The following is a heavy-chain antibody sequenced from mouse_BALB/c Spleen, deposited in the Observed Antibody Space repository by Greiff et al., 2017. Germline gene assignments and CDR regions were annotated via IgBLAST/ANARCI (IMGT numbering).Heavy chain of an antibody. CDR1: GFTFSSFG. CDR3: ARPANWYLAWFAY. J-gene: IGHJ3*01. CDR2: ISSGSSTI. V-gene: IGHV5-17*02. Sequence: EVHLVESGGGLVQPGGSRKLSCAASGFTFSSFGMHWVRQAPEKGLEWVAYISSGSSTIYYADTVKGRFTISRDNPKNTLFLQMTSLRSEDTAMYYCARPANWYLAWFAYWGQGTLVTVSA. D-gene: IGHD4-1*01.